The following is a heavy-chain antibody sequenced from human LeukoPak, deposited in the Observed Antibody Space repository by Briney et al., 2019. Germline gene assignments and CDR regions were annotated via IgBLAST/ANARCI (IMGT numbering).Heavy chain of an antibody. Sequence: SVKVSCKASVGTFSSYAISWVRPAPGQGLEWMGRIIPILGIANYAQKFQGRVTITADKSTSTAYMELSRLGSEDTAVYYCARDPPLAEWELLMDYWGQGTLVSVSS. CDR3: ARDPPLAEWELLMDY. V-gene: IGHV1-69*04. J-gene: IGHJ4*02. CDR2: IIPILGIA. CDR1: VGTFSSYA. D-gene: IGHD1-26*01.